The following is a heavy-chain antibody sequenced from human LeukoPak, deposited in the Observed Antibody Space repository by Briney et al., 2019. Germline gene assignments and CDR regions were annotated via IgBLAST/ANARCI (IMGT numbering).Heavy chain of an antibody. J-gene: IGHJ5*02. D-gene: IGHD5-18*01. CDR2: IYYSGST. CDR3: ARNPRYSYAKYNWFDP. V-gene: IGHV4-59*08. CDR1: GGSISSYY. Sequence: PSETLSLTCTVSGGSISSYYWSWIRQPPGKGLEWIGYIYYSGSTNYNPSLKSRVTISVDTSKNQFSLELSSVTAADTAVYYCARNPRYSYAKYNWFDPWGQGTLVTVSS.